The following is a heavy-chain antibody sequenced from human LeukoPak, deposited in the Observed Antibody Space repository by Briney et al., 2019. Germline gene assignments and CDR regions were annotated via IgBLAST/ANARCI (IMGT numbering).Heavy chain of an antibody. V-gene: IGHV3-11*04. CDR1: GFTFSDYY. D-gene: IGHD3-22*01. CDR2: ISSSGSTI. CDR3: AREKYYYDSSADWFDP. Sequence: GGSLRLSCAASGFTFSDYYMSWIRQAPGKGLEWVSYISSSGSTIYYADSVKGRFTISRDNAKNSLYLQTNSLRAEDTAVYYCAREKYYYDSSADWFDPWGQGTLVTVSS. J-gene: IGHJ5*02.